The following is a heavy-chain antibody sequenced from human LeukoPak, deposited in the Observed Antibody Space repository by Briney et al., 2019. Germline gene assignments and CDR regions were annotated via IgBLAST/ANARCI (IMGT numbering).Heavy chain of an antibody. V-gene: IGHV3-23*01. CDR1: GFTFSNHA. CDR3: AKYAHDGKQTYGMDV. D-gene: IGHD1-1*01. J-gene: IGHJ6*02. Sequence: GGSLRLSCAASGFTFSNHAMSWVRQAPGKGLEWVSRIGAGGSNTYHADSVKGRFTISRDNSKNTLYLQMNSLRAEDTAVYYCAKYAHDGKQTYGMDVRGQGTTVTVSS. CDR2: IGAGGSNT.